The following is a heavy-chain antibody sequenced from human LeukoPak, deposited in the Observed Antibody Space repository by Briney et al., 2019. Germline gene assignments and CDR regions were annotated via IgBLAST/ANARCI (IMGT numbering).Heavy chain of an antibody. D-gene: IGHD6-13*01. V-gene: IGHV4-61*02. Sequence: PSEALSLTCTVSGGSISSGSYYWSWIRQPAGKGLEWIGRIYTSGSTNYNPSLKSRVTISVDTSKNQFSLKLSSVTAADTAVYYCARTGIAEVGRRFFFDYWGQGTLVTVSS. J-gene: IGHJ4*02. CDR1: GGSISSGSYY. CDR3: ARTGIAEVGRRFFFDY. CDR2: IYTSGST.